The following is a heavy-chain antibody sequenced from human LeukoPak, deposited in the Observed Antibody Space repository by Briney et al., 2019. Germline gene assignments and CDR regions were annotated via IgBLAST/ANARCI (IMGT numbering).Heavy chain of an antibody. CDR3: ARGWGSTSSNYFDP. CDR1: SGSISNYY. CDR2: IYGSGST. V-gene: IGHV4-4*07. D-gene: IGHD2-2*01. J-gene: IGHJ5*01. Sequence: SETLSLTCTVSSGSISNYYWGWIRQPAGKGLEWIGRIYGSGSTNYSPSLRSRVTISIDTSKNQFSLKLNSVTAADTAVYYCARGWGSTSSNYFDPWGQGTLVTVSS.